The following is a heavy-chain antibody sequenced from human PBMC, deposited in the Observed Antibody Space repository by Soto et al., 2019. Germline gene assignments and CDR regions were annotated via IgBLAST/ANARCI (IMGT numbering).Heavy chain of an antibody. CDR1: GFTFSDYY. J-gene: IGHJ5*02. CDR3: ARDLGYCSGGSCYSSRVVWFDP. Sequence: GGSLRLSCAASGFTFSDYYMSWIRQAPGKGLEWVSYISSSGSTIYYADSVKGRFTISRDNAKNSLYLQMNSLRAEDTAVYYCARDLGYCSGGSCYSSRVVWFDPWGQGTLVTVSS. V-gene: IGHV3-11*01. CDR2: ISSSGSTI. D-gene: IGHD2-15*01.